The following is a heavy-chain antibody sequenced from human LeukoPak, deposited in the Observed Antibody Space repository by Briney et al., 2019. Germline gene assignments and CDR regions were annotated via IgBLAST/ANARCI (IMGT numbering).Heavy chain of an antibody. CDR1: GYTFTGYY. D-gene: IGHD1-7*01. V-gene: IGHV1-2*06. J-gene: IGHJ4*02. CDR3: ARGPSGTGTTVY. CDR2: TNPNNGGS. Sequence: ASVRVSCKASGYTFTGYYVHWLRQAPGQVLEWMGRTNPNNGGSDYAQKFQGRVTMTRDTSITTAYMDLSRLTSDDTAVYYCARGPSGTGTTVYWGQGTLVTVSS.